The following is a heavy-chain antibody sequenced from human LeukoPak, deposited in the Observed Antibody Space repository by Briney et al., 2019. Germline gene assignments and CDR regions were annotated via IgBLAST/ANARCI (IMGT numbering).Heavy chain of an antibody. V-gene: IGHV5-51*01. CDR1: GYIFSNYW. Sequence: GESLKISCKGSGYIFSNYWIGWVRQMPGKGLEWMGNIYPADSDTRYSPSFQGQVTISADKSVTTAYLQWSSLRASDTAVYYCARRKGDGYNSPFDYWGQGTLVTVSS. CDR3: ARRKGDGYNSPFDY. D-gene: IGHD5-24*01. CDR2: IYPADSDT. J-gene: IGHJ4*02.